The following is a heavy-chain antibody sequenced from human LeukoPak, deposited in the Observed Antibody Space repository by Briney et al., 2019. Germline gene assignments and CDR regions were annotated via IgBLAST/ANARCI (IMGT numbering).Heavy chain of an antibody. V-gene: IGHV3-48*03. CDR3: ARDRLHYDSLTGYPAD. CDR1: GFTFTSYE. CDR2: ISSSGSTI. D-gene: IGHD3-9*01. J-gene: IGHJ4*02. Sequence: GGSLRLSCAASGFTFTSYEMNWVRQAPGKGLEWVSYISSSGSTIYYADSVKGRFTISRDNSKNTLYLQMNSLRAEDTAVYYCARDRLHYDSLTGYPADWGQGTLVTDSS.